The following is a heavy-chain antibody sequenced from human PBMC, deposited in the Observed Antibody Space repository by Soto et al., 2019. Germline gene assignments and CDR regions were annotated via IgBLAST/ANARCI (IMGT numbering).Heavy chain of an antibody. V-gene: IGHV6-1*01. CDR3: ASETDMVRGVRNPFDI. D-gene: IGHD3-10*01. CDR1: GDSVSSNSGV. Sequence: SQTLSLTCAIYGDSVSSNSGVWNWIRQSPSRGLEWLGRTYYRSKWYYDYAESVKSRITVNPDTSKNQFSLQLNSVTPEDTAVYYCASETDMVRGVRNPFDIWGQGTMVTV. J-gene: IGHJ3*02. CDR2: TYYRSKWYY.